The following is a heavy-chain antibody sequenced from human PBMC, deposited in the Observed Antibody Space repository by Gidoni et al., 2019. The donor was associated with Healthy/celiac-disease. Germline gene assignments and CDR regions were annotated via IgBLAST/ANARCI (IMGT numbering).Heavy chain of an antibody. J-gene: IGHJ4*02. CDR3: ARWGYEDY. Sequence: QVQLQESGPGLVKPSETLSLPCTAPGGSVSSGSYYWSWIRQPPGKGLEWIGYIYYSGSTNYNPSLKSRVTISVDTSKNQFSLKLSSVTAAETAVYYCARWGYEDYWGQGTLVTVSS. D-gene: IGHD3-16*01. V-gene: IGHV4-61*01. CDR1: GGSVSSGSYY. CDR2: IYYSGST.